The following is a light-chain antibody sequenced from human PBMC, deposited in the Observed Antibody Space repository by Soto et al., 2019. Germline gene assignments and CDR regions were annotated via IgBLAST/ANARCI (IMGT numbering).Light chain of an antibody. Sequence: DNPVCMSPSFLSASEGNRLTITCRASQGIRSYLAWYQQKPGKAPKLLIYAASNLQSGVPSRFSGSGSGTEFTLTIISLQPEDLATYYCQSPYCTFRAFGLGTKVDI. V-gene: IGKV1-39*02. CDR3: QSPYCTFRA. J-gene: IGKJ1*01. CDR1: QGIRSY. CDR2: AAS.